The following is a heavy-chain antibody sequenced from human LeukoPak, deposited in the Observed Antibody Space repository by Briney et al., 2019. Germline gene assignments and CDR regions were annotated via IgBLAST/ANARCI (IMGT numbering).Heavy chain of an antibody. CDR2: ISAYNGNT. V-gene: IGHV1-18*01. J-gene: IGHJ5*02. D-gene: IGHD2-2*01. CDR1: GYTFTSYG. Sequence: GASVKVSCKASGYTFTSYGISWVRQAPGQGLEWMGWISAYNGNTNYAQKLQGRVTMTTDTSTSTAYMELRSLRSADTAVYYCARGYCSSTSCYENWFDPWGQGTLVTVSS. CDR3: ARGYCSSTSCYENWFDP.